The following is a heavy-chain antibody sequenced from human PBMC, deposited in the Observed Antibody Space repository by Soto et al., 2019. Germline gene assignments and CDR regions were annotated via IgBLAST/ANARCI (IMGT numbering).Heavy chain of an antibody. D-gene: IGHD2-8*01. CDR1: AFSLSTNGVG. V-gene: IGHV2-5*01. CDR3: VHTVMVHSIAGGHYFAY. CDR2: IYWNEDK. J-gene: IGHJ4*02. Sequence: SGPTLVNPTQTLTLPCTFSAFSLSTNGVGVGWIRQPPGKPLEWLAVIYWNEDKRYSRSLKSRLSITKDTSKNQVVLTMTTMDPVDTATYYCVHTVMVHSIAGGHYFAYWAPGTLVPVS.